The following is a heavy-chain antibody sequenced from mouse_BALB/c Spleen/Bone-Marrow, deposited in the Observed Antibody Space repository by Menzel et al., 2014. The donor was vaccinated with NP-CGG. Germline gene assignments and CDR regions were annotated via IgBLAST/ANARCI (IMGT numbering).Heavy chain of an antibody. D-gene: IGHD2-1*01. CDR3: ARGGNFAWFAY. CDR2: ISSGSSTI. V-gene: IGHV5-17*02. CDR1: GFTFSSFG. Sequence: EVKVVESGGGLVQPGGSRKLSCAASGFTFSSFGMHWVRQAPEKGLEWGAYISSGSSTIYYADTVKGRFTISRDNPKNTLFLQMTSLRSEDTAMYYCARGGNFAWFAYWGQGTLVTVSA. J-gene: IGHJ3*01.